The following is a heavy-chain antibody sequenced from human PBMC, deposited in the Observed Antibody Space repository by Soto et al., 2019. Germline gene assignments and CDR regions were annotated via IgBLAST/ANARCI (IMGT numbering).Heavy chain of an antibody. Sequence: QVQLQESGPGLVKPSQTLSLTCTVSGGSISSGDYYWSWIRQPPGKGLEWIGYIYYSGGTYYNPSLKSRVTISVDTSKNQFSLKLSSVTAADTAVYYCARHIYDFWSGYFYYYYYGMDVWGQGTTVTVSS. CDR3: ARHIYDFWSGYFYYYYYGMDV. V-gene: IGHV4-30-4*01. CDR2: IYYSGGT. J-gene: IGHJ6*02. CDR1: GGSISSGDYY. D-gene: IGHD3-3*01.